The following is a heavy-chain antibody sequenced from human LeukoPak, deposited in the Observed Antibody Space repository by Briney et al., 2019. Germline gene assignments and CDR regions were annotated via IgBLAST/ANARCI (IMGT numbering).Heavy chain of an antibody. V-gene: IGHV4-4*08. J-gene: IGHJ4*02. CDR1: GGSISSYY. CDR2: IYTSGST. CDR3: AREEYCGGDCYSPFDY. D-gene: IGHD2-21*02. Sequence: SETLSLTCTVSGGSISSYYWSWIRQPPGKGLEWIGRIYTSGSTNYNPSLKSRVTISVDTSKNQFSLKLSSVTAADTAVYYCAREEYCGGDCYSPFDYWGQGTLVTVSS.